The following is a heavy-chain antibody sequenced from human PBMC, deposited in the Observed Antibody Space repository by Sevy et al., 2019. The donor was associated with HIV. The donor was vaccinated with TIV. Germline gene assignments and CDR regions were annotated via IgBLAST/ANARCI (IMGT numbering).Heavy chain of an antibody. CDR3: AKNTAAAGAGGFHY. CDR2: ISGSGGST. D-gene: IGHD2-8*02. CDR1: GFTFSSYA. J-gene: IGHJ4*02. Sequence: GGSLRLSCAASGFTFSSYAMSWVRQAPGKGLEWVSAISGSGGSTYYADSVKGRFTISRDNSKNTLYLQMSSLRSEDTAVYYCAKNTAAAGAGGFHYWGQGSLVTVSS. V-gene: IGHV3-23*01.